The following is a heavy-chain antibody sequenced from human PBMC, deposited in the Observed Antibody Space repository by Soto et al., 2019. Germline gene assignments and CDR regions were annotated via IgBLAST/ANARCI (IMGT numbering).Heavy chain of an antibody. Sequence: ASVKVSCKASGYTFTSYGISWVRQAPGQGLEWMGWISAYNGNTNYAQKLQGRVTMTTDTSTSTAYMELRSLRSDDTAVYYCARVSPSYGSGRNDAFDIWGQGTMVPV. CDR3: ARVSPSYGSGRNDAFDI. V-gene: IGHV1-18*01. D-gene: IGHD3-10*01. CDR1: GYTFTSYG. CDR2: ISAYNGNT. J-gene: IGHJ3*02.